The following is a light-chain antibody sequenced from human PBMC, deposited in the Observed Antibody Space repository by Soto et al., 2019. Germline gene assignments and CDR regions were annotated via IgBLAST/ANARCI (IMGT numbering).Light chain of an antibody. CDR2: EVS. CDR3: SSFAGSLNI. V-gene: IGLV2-8*01. CDR1: SSDVGDYTY. Sequence: QSALTQPPSASGSPGQSVIISCIGTSSDVGDYTYASWYQQHPRKAPKLMIYEVSKRTSGVPYRSSVAKSGNRASLTVSGVQAEDETDYDCSSFAGSLNIFGTGTKLAVL. J-gene: IGLJ1*01.